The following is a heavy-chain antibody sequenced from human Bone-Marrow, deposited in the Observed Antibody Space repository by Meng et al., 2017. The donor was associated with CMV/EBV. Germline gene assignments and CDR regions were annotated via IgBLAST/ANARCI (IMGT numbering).Heavy chain of an antibody. CDR1: GGSFSGYY. CDR3: ARGVDYYDSSGYHY. Sequence: QVPLRQWGAGLVKPSETLSLPCAVYGGSFSGYYWSWIRQPPGKGLEWIGEINHSGSTNYNPSLKSRVTISVDTSKNQFSLKLSSVTAADTAVYYCARGVDYYDSSGYHYWGQGTLVTVSS. V-gene: IGHV4-34*01. D-gene: IGHD3-22*01. J-gene: IGHJ4*02. CDR2: INHSGST.